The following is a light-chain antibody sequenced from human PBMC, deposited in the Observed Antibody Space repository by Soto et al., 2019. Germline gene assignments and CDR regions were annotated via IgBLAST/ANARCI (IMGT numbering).Light chain of an antibody. CDR2: DAS. CDR1: QTISTW. CDR3: QQYDSFHWT. J-gene: IGKJ1*01. Sequence: DIQMTQSPSTLSASVGDRVTITCRASQTISTWLAWYQQKPGKALKLLIYDASSLESGVPSRFSGSGSGTEFTLTISSLQPDDFATYFCQQYDSFHWTFGRGTKVDIK. V-gene: IGKV1-5*01.